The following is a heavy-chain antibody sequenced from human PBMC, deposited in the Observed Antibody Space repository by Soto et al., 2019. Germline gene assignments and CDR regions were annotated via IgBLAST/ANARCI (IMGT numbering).Heavy chain of an antibody. CDR3: ARYGGYCSGGSCSGYYYGMDV. D-gene: IGHD2-15*01. V-gene: IGHV1-69*13. CDR1: GGTFSSYA. J-gene: IGHJ6*02. Sequence: SVKVSCKASGGTFSSYAISWVRQAPGQGLEWMGGIIPIFGTANYAQKFQGRVTITADESTSTAYMELSSLRSEDTAVYYCARYGGYCSGGSCSGYYYGMDVWGQGTTVTVSS. CDR2: IIPIFGTA.